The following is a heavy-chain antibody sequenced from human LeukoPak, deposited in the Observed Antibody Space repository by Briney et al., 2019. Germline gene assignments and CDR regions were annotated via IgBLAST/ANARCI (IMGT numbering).Heavy chain of an antibody. V-gene: IGHV3-30-3*01. Sequence: GGSLRLSCAASGFTFSSYAMHWVRQAPGKGLEWVAVISYDGSNKYYADSVKGRFTISRDNSKNTLYLQMNSLRAEDTAVYYCARDLGEVHDAFDIWGQGTMVTVSS. CDR2: ISYDGSNK. CDR3: ARDLGEVHDAFDI. D-gene: IGHD1-26*01. CDR1: GFTFSSYA. J-gene: IGHJ3*02.